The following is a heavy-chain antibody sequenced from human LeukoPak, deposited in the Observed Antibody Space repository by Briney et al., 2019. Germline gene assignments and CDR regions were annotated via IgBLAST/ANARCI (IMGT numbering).Heavy chain of an antibody. D-gene: IGHD2-2*02. CDR1: GFTVSSNY. Sequence: GGSLRLSCAASGFTVSSNYMSWVRQAPGKGLEWVSVLHSGGNTNYADSVKGRFTISRDNSKNTVYLQMNSLRAEDTAVYYCAGGSHTAFDYWGQGTLVRVSS. CDR2: LHSGGNT. V-gene: IGHV3-53*01. CDR3: AGGSHTAFDY. J-gene: IGHJ4*02.